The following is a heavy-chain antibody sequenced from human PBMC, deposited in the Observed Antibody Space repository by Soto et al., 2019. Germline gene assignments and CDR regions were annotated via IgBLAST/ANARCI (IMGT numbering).Heavy chain of an antibody. CDR2: IYYDGSNK. D-gene: IGHD4-17*01. V-gene: IGHV3-33*01. CDR1: GFAFSAYG. Sequence: QVQLVESGGGVVQPGRSLRLSCAASGFAFSAYGMHWVRQAPGKGLEWVAMIYYDGSNKYYADSVKGRFTISRDNSKNTLYPQMSSLRAEDTALYYCARVGGTVTSDYWGQGTLVTVSS. CDR3: ARVGGTVTSDY. J-gene: IGHJ4*02.